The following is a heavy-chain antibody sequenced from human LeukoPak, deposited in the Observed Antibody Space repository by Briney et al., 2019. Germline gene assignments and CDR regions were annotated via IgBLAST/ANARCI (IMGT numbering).Heavy chain of an antibody. CDR3: ARAPLGVVVVAARGGYWFDP. CDR2: IIPIFGTA. Sequence: SVKVSCKASGGTFSSYAISWVRQAPGQGLEWMGGIIPIFGTANFAQKFQGRVTITADESTSTAYMELSSLRSEDTAVYYCARAPLGVVVVAARGGYWFDPWGQGTLVTVSS. CDR1: GGTFSSYA. J-gene: IGHJ5*02. D-gene: IGHD2-15*01. V-gene: IGHV1-69*13.